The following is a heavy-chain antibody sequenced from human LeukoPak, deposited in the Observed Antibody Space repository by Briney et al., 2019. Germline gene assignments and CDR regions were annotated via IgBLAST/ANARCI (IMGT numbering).Heavy chain of an antibody. CDR3: ARRGYRYGFDF. CDR2: IYPGDFDT. V-gene: IGHV5-51*01. J-gene: IGHJ3*01. D-gene: IGHD5-18*01. Sequence: GESLKISCKVYGYSFSRYWIGWVRQMPGKGLEWLGLIYPGDFDTSYSPSFQGRVTIPSDESITTAYLQLSSLKASDSAMYYCARRGYRYGFDFWGQGTMVTVSS. CDR1: GYSFSRYW.